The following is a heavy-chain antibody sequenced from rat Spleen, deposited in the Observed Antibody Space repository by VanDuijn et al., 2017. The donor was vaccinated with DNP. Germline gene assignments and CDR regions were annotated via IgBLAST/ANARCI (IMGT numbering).Heavy chain of an antibody. V-gene: IGHV6-8*01. CDR2: IKAKSNNYAT. CDR1: GFTFSTAW. Sequence: EVQLVETGGSLVQPGISLKLTCATSGFTFSTAWMHWVRQSPGKQLEWVAQIKAKSNNYATYYAESVKGRFAISRDDSKSSVYLQMNSLKEEDTAIYYCTGHGNYGGPNWFACWGQGTLVTVSS. J-gene: IGHJ3*01. D-gene: IGHD1-11*01. CDR3: TGHGNYGGPNWFAC.